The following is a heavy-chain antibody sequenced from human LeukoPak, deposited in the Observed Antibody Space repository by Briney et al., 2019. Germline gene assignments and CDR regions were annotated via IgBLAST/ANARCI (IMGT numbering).Heavy chain of an antibody. CDR1: GFTFSSYA. CDR2: FSGSGGST. CDR3: ARDPATSPLNAFDI. V-gene: IGHV3-23*01. D-gene: IGHD5-24*01. J-gene: IGHJ3*02. Sequence: GGSLRLSCAASGFTFSSYAMNWVRQAPGRGLEWVSGFSGSGGSTYYADSVKGRFTISRDNSKNTLYLQMNSLRAEDTAVYYCARDPATSPLNAFDIWGQGTMVTVSS.